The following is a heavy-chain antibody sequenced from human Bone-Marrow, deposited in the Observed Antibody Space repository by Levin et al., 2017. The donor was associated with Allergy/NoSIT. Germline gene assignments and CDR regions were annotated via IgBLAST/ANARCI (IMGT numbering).Heavy chain of an antibody. J-gene: IGHJ4*02. D-gene: IGHD2-2*01. CDR3: ARDFQGRQLRLGWGSYFDY. CDR2: AGGTIDTT. Sequence: QAGGSLRLSCAASGFTFNNYAISWVRQAPGKGLEWVSAAGGTIDTTYYADSVKGRFTISRDNSKSTVYLQMNSLRAEDTAVYYCARDFQGRQLRLGWGSYFDYWGQGTLVTVSS. CDR1: GFTFNNYA. V-gene: IGHV3-23*01.